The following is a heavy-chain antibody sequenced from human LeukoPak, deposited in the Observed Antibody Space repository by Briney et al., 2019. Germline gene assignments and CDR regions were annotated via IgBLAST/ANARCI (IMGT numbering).Heavy chain of an antibody. V-gene: IGHV3-7*03. D-gene: IGHD3-16*01. J-gene: IGHJ6*02. CDR2: INHNGNVN. CDR3: ARGGGLDV. CDR1: GFTFSESW. Sequence: GGSLRLSCVASGFTFSESWMTWVRQAPGKGLEWVASINHNGNVNYYVDSVKGRFTISRDNAKNSLYLQMSNLRAEDTAVYFCARGGGLDVWGQGATVTVSS.